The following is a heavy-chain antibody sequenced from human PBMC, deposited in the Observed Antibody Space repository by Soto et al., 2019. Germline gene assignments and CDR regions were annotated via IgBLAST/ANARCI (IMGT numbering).Heavy chain of an antibody. D-gene: IGHD1-26*01. CDR1: GGSISSYY. J-gene: IGHJ4*02. CDR3: ARERIVGATRGIDY. Sequence: QVQLQESGPGLVKPSETLSITCTVSGGSISSYYWSWIRQPPGKGLEWIGYIYYSGSTNYNPSPKSRVTISVDTSKNQFSLKLSSVTAADTAVYYCARERIVGATRGIDYWGQGTLVTVSS. CDR2: IYYSGST. V-gene: IGHV4-59*01.